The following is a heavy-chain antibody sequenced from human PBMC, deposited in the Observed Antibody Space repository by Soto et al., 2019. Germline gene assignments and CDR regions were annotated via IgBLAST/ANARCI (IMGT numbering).Heavy chain of an antibody. CDR1: GFTFSSYG. J-gene: IGHJ6*02. D-gene: IGHD4-17*01. CDR2: IWYDGSNK. CDR3: ARDGSTVTTWTGYYYCMDV. Sequence: QVQLVESGGGVVQPGRSLRLSCAASGFTFSSYGMHWVRQAPGKGLEWVAVIWYDGSNKYYADSVKGRFTISRDNSKNTLYLQMNSLRAEDTAVYYCARDGSTVTTWTGYYYCMDVWGQGTTVTVSS. V-gene: IGHV3-33*01.